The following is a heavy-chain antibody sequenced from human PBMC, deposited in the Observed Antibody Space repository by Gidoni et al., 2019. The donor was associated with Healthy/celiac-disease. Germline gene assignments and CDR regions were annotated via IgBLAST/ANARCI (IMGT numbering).Heavy chain of an antibody. V-gene: IGHV3-23*01. CDR2: ISGSGGST. CDR3: AKGPSVSSWLDY. J-gene: IGHJ4*02. Sequence: EVKLLESGGGLVQPGGSLRRYCAASGFSSSSYAMSWVRQAPGKGLEWVSAISGSGGSTSYADSVKGRFTISRDNSKNTLYLQMNSLRAEDTAVYYCAKGPSVSSWLDYWGQGTLVTVSS. CDR1: GFSSSSYA. D-gene: IGHD6-13*01.